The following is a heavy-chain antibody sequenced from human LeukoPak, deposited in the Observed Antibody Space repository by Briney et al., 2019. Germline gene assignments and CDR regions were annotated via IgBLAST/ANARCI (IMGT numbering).Heavy chain of an antibody. CDR2: IYYSGST. CDR1: GGSISSYY. J-gene: IGHJ3*02. V-gene: IGHV4-59*08. D-gene: IGHD3-22*01. Sequence: SETLSLTCTVSGGSISSYYWSWIRQPPGKGLEWIGYIYYSGSTNYNPSLKSRVTISVDTSKNQFSLKLSSVTAADTAVYYCARRGHYYDSSGYYSDAFDIWGRGTMVTVSS. CDR3: ARRGHYYDSSGYYSDAFDI.